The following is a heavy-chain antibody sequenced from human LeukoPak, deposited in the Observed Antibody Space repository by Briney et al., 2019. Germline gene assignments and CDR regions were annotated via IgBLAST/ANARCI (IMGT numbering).Heavy chain of an antibody. V-gene: IGHV3-74*01. J-gene: IGHJ5*02. CDR2: LNEDGSTA. D-gene: IGHD1-26*01. Sequence: GGSLRLSCAASGFTFTLSWVHCVRQGPGKGLMWVSRLNEDGSTADYADSVKGRFTMSRDNAKGKVFLEMRSLTVEDTAIYFCVRERIYYSDLAYKERENFDPWGRGTLVTVSS. CDR1: GFTFTLSW. CDR3: VRERIYYSDLAYKERENFDP.